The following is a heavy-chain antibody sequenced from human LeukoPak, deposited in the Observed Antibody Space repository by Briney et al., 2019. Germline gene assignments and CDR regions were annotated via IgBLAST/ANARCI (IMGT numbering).Heavy chain of an antibody. D-gene: IGHD4-17*01. J-gene: IGHJ4*02. CDR2: VHYSGTT. V-gene: IGHV4-59*01. Sequence: SETLSLTCTVSDGSITNYDWSWVRQPPGKGLEFIGHVHYSGTTNYNPSLRSRVTISIDTSKRHFFLKLKSVTAADTAVYYCATGYGDFRVEGRYFYSWGQGTLVTVSS. CDR1: DGSITNYD. CDR3: ATGYGDFRVEGRYFYS.